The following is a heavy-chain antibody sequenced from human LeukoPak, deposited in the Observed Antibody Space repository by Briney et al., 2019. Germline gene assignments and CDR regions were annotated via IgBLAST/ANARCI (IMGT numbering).Heavy chain of an antibody. V-gene: IGHV4-34*01. CDR2: IYHSGST. J-gene: IGHJ4*02. CDR3: ASRTTVTTFGRFTSDY. D-gene: IGHD4-11*01. Sequence: SETLSLTCAVYGGSFSAYYWTWIRQPPGKGLEWIGEIYHSGSTNYNPSLKSRVTISVDTSKNQFSLKLSSVTAADTAVYYCASRTTVTTFGRFTSDYWGQGTLVTVSS. CDR1: GGSFSAYY.